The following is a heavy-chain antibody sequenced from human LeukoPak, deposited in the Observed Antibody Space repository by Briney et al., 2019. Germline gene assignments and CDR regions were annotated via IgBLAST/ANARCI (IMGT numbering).Heavy chain of an antibody. CDR2: ISYDGSNK. CDR3: ARDGGDGDFDY. D-gene: IGHD3-16*01. Sequence: PGGSLRLSCATSGFTFSFYGIHWVRQAPGKGLEWVAVISYDGSNKYYADSVKGRFTISRDNSKNTLYLQMNSLRAEDTAVYYCARDGGDGDFDYWGQGTLVTVSS. J-gene: IGHJ4*02. CDR1: GFTFSFYG. V-gene: IGHV3-30*19.